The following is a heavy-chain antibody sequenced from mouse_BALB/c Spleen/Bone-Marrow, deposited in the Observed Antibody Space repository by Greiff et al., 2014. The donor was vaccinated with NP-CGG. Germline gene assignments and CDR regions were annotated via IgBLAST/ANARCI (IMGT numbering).Heavy chain of an antibody. CDR1: GVSLTSYG. J-gene: IGHJ2*01. CDR3: ARYYYGFLDY. D-gene: IGHD1-2*01. CDR2: IWAGGST. V-gene: IGHV2-9*02. Sequence: QVQLKESGPGLGAPSQSLSLTFTVSGVSLTSYGVHWVRQPPGKGLEWLGVIWAGGSTNYNSALMSRLSISKDNSKSQVFLKMNSQQTDDTAMYYCARYYYGFLDYWGQGTTLTVSS.